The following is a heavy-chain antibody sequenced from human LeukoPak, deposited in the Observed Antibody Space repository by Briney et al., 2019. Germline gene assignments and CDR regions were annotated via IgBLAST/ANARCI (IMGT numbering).Heavy chain of an antibody. V-gene: IGHV4-39*07. Sequence: SETLSLTCTVSGGSISSRSSYWGWIRQPPGKGLQWIGSIYDSGSTTYSPSLKSRVTISVDTSKNQFSLKLSSVTAADTAVYYCVRVGSYGLFDYWGQGTLVTVSS. D-gene: IGHD5-18*01. J-gene: IGHJ4*02. CDR1: GGSISSRSSY. CDR2: IYDSGST. CDR3: VRVGSYGLFDY.